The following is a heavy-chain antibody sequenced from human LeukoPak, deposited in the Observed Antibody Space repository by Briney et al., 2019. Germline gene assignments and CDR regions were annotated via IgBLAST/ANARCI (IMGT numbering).Heavy chain of an antibody. CDR2: ISPDSSYT. J-gene: IGHJ4*02. Sequence: GGSLRLSCAASGFTFNSYNMNWVRQAPGKGLEWVSLISPDSSYTYYADSVKGRFTISRDNAKNSLYLQMKSLRAEDTAVYYCARDSPHQDFFDYWGQGTLVTVSS. V-gene: IGHV3-21*01. CDR1: GFTFNSYN. CDR3: ARDSPHQDFFDY.